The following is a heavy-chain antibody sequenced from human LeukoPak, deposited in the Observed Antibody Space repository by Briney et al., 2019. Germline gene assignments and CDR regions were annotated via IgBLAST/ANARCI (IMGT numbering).Heavy chain of an antibody. Sequence: SETLSLTCTVSGYSISSGYYWSWIRQPAGKGLEWIGRIYTSGSTNYNPSLKSRVTISVDTSKNQFSLKLSSVTAADTAVYYCARDLNSSGYYDYWGQGTLVTVSS. D-gene: IGHD3-22*01. J-gene: IGHJ4*02. CDR2: IYTSGST. V-gene: IGHV4-61*02. CDR3: ARDLNSSGYYDY. CDR1: GYSISSGYY.